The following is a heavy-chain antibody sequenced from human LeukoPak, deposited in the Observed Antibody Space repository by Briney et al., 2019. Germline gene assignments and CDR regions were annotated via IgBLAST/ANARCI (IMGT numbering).Heavy chain of an antibody. V-gene: IGHV3-7*01. J-gene: IGHJ4*02. D-gene: IGHD2-15*01. CDR2: INQDGIEK. CDR1: GFRFSSYW. Sequence: GGSLRLSCAASGFRFSSYWMTWVRQAPGKGLEWVANINQDGIEKHYVDSVKGRFTISRDNAKNSLYLQMNSLRAEDTAVYYCARDKPADNSGGSLLRDWGQGILVTVSP. CDR3: ARDKPADNSGGSLLRD.